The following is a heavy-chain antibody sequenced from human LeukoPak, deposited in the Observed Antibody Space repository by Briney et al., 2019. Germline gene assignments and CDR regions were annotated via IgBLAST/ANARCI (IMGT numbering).Heavy chain of an antibody. CDR1: GGSISSSSYY. CDR3: ARPNLGHYDTTDY. J-gene: IGHJ4*02. D-gene: IGHD3-22*01. CDR2: IYYSGST. V-gene: IGHV4-39*01. Sequence: SETLSLTCTVSGGSISSSSYYWGWIRQPPGKGLEWIGSIYYSGSTYYNPSLKSRVTISVDTSKNQFSLKLSSVTAADTAVYYCARPNLGHYDTTDYWGQGTLVTVSS.